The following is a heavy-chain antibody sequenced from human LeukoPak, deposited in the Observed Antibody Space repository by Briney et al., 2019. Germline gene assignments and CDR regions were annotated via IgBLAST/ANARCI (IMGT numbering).Heavy chain of an antibody. CDR1: GFTFSSYW. J-gene: IGHJ4*02. CDR2: IYIDGSST. V-gene: IGHV3-74*01. CDR3: XXARHXXDXSGYSYWFXX. Sequence: GGSLRLSCAASGFTFSSYWMHWVRQAPGKGLVWVSRIYIDGSSTSYADSVKGRFTISRDNAKNTLYLQMNSLRAEDTAIYYCXXARHXXDXSGYSYWFXXXGQXTXVTXXS. D-gene: IGHD3-22*01.